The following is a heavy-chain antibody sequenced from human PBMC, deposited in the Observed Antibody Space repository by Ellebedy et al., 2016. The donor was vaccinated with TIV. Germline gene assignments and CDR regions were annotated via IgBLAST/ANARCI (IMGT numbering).Heavy chain of an antibody. Sequence: SETLSLTXAVYAGSFSGYYWTWIRQPPGKGLEWIGEINHSGSTNYNTSLKSRVTISLDTSKNQFSLKLSSVTAADTAVYYCARSPNWGSTEVGDYWGQGTLVTVSS. V-gene: IGHV4-34*01. J-gene: IGHJ4*02. CDR1: AGSFSGYY. CDR2: INHSGST. CDR3: ARSPNWGSTEVGDY. D-gene: IGHD3-16*01.